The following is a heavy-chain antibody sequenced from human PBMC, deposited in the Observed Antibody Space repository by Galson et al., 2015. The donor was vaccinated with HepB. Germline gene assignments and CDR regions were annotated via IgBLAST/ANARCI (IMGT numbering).Heavy chain of an antibody. CDR2: ISWNSGSI. Sequence: SLRLSCAASGFTFDDYAMQWVRQAPGKGLEWVSGISWNSGSIGYADSVKGRFTISRDNAKNSLYLQMNSLRAEDTALYYCARRWEPKAYDPSDIWGQGTMVTVSS. V-gene: IGHV3-9*01. J-gene: IGHJ3*02. D-gene: IGHD1-26*01. CDR1: GFTFDDYA. CDR3: ARRWEPKAYDPSDI.